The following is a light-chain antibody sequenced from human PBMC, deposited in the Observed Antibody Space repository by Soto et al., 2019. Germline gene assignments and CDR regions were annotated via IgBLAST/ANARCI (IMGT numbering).Light chain of an antibody. CDR2: DNN. CDR3: SSYRRGSTQV. CDR1: SSNIGAGYD. Sequence: QSVLTQPPSVSGAPGQRVTISCTGSSSNIGAGYDVHWYQQLPGTAPKLLIFDNNSRPSGVPDRFSGSKSDTSASLAITGLQAEDEGDYYCSSYRRGSTQVFGTGTKLTVL. V-gene: IGLV1-40*01. J-gene: IGLJ1*01.